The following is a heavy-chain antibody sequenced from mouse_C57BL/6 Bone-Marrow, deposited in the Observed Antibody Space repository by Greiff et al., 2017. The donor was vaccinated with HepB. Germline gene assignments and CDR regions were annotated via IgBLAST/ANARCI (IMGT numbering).Heavy chain of an antibody. V-gene: IGHV1-64*01. CDR3: ARCTTVNWYFDV. Sequence: QVHVKQPGAELVKPGASVNLSCKASGYTFTSYWMHWVKQRTGQGLEWIGMIHPNSGSTNYNEKFKSKATLTVDKSSSTAYMQLSSLTSEDSAVYYCARCTTVNWYFDVWGTGTTVTVSS. D-gene: IGHD1-1*01. J-gene: IGHJ1*03. CDR2: IHPNSGST. CDR1: GYTFTSYW.